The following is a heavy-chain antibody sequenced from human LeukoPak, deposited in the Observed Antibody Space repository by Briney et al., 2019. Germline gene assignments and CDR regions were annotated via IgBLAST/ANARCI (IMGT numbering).Heavy chain of an antibody. CDR2: IRQDGSET. CDR1: GFTFTNYW. D-gene: IGHD2-15*01. V-gene: IGHV3-7*01. Sequence: PGGSLRLSCAASGFTFTNYWMSWVRQAPGKGLEWVASIRQDGSETYYVDSVEGRFTISRDNAKNSLYLQMNSLRAEDTAMYFCARDGGYCGAGSCYDYWGQGTLVTVSS. J-gene: IGHJ4*02. CDR3: ARDGGYCGAGSCYDY.